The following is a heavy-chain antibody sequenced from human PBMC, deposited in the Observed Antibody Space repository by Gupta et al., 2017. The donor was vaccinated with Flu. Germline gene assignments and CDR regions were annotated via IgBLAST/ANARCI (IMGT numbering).Heavy chain of an antibody. V-gene: IGHV4-39*01. D-gene: IGHD6-19*01. CDR1: GGSIRSPSYY. Sequence: QLQLQESGPGLVKPSETLSLTCSVSGGSIRSPSYYWGWIRQPPGKGLEWIGSVYYSGSTHYNPSLKSRVTMSVDTSKNHFSRNLRSVTAADTAVYFCARQGIITVAGFDAFDIWGQGTMVTVSS. J-gene: IGHJ3*02. CDR3: ARQGIITVAGFDAFDI. CDR2: VYYSGST.